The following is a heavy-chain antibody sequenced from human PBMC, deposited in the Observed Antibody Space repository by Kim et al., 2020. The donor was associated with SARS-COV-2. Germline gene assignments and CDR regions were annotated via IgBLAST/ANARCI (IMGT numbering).Heavy chain of an antibody. CDR3: AREEASDWYFDL. CDR1: GLTFSSYR. V-gene: IGHV3-74*01. J-gene: IGHJ2*01. Sequence: GGSLRLSCAASGLTFSSYRMHWVRQAPGKGLVWVSGINSDGSSTTYADSVTGRFTISRDNAKNTLFLQMKSLRVEDTAVYYCAREEASDWYFDLWGRGTL. CDR2: INSDGSST.